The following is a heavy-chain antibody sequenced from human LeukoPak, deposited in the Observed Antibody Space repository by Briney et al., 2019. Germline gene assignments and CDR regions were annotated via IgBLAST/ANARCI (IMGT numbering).Heavy chain of an antibody. CDR3: ARERGRGRDSPWFDY. CDR1: GFIVSGDF. CDR2: IYSDGST. J-gene: IGHJ4*02. Sequence: GSLRLSCAASGFIVSGDFMSWVRQAPGKGLEWVSVIYSDGSTYYADSVKGRFTISRDNSKNTLDLQMTGLRAEDTAVYYCARERGRGRDSPWFDYWGQGTLVTVSS. D-gene: IGHD1-26*01. V-gene: IGHV3-53*01.